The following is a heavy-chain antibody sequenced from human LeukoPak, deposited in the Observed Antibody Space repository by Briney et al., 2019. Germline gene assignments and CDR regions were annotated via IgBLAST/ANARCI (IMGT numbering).Heavy chain of an antibody. CDR1: GGSISSSSYY. D-gene: IGHD6-19*01. CDR2: IYYSGST. CDR3: ARKLLEEQWLAFYYYMDV. V-gene: IGHV4-39*01. J-gene: IGHJ6*03. Sequence: SETLSLTCTVSGGSISSSSYYWGWIRQPPGKGLEWIGSIYYSGSTYYNPSLKSRVTISVDTSMNQFSLKLSSVTAADTAVYYCARKLLEEQWLAFYYYMDVWGKGTTVTVSS.